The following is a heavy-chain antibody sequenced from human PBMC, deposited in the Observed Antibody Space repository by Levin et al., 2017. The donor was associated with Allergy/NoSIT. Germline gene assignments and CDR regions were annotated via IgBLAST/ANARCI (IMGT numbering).Heavy chain of an antibody. CDR2: ISGSGGST. CDR3: AKDGIPYLYGSGTSSLDY. Sequence: GGSLRLSCAASGFTFSSYAMSWVRQAPGKGLEWVSAISGSGGSTYYADSVKGRFTISRDNSKNTLYLQMNSLRAEDTAVYYCAKDGIPYLYGSGTSSLDYWGQGTVVTVSS. CDR1: GFTFSSYA. D-gene: IGHD3-10*01. J-gene: IGHJ4*02. V-gene: IGHV3-23*01.